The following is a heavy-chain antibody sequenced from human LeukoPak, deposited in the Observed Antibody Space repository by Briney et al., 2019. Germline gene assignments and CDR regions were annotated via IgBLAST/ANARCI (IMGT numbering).Heavy chain of an antibody. D-gene: IGHD2-15*01. V-gene: IGHV1-69*13. CDR2: VIPIYGTA. Sequence: SVKVSCKASGDNMNTYAMSWVRLAPGQGPEWMGVVIPIYGTANYATKFQGRLTITADESTSTAYMELRSLKVEDTAVYYCARVRASATPIWFGPWGQGTLVTVSS. CDR3: ARVRASATPIWFGP. CDR1: GDNMNTYA. J-gene: IGHJ5*02.